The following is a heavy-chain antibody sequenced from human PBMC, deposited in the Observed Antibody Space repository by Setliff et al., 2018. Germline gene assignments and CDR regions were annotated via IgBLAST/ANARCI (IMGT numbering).Heavy chain of an antibody. D-gene: IGHD6-19*01. CDR2: IYPGDSDT. Sequence: GESLKISCKGSGYSFTSYWIGWVRQMPGKGLEWMGVIYPGDSDTRYSPSFQGQVTISADKSISTAYLQWSSLKASDTAMYYCARQAVAGNDAFDIWGQGTMVTVSS. J-gene: IGHJ3*02. CDR3: ARQAVAGNDAFDI. V-gene: IGHV5-51*01. CDR1: GYSFTSYW.